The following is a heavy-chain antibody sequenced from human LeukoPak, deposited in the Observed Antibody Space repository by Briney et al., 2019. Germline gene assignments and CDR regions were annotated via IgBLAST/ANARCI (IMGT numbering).Heavy chain of an antibody. D-gene: IGHD3-9*01. CDR1: GYSFTSYW. J-gene: IGHJ6*02. Sequence: GESLKISCRGSGYSFTSYWISWVRQMPGKGLEGRGRIDPSDSYTNYSPSFQGHVTISADKSISTAYLQWSSLKASDTAMYYCARLYPYDILTGYYSRGMDVWGQGTTVTVSS. CDR3: ARLYPYDILTGYYSRGMDV. V-gene: IGHV5-10-1*01. CDR2: IDPSDSYT.